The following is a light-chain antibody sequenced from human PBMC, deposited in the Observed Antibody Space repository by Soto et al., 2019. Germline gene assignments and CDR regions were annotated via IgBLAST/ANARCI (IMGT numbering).Light chain of an antibody. CDR3: QHYNNWPPPIT. Sequence: VMTQSPATLYVSTGVRVTLDCRASQRFSSTLAWYQQKPGHAQRRLIYGASTRDTGIPARFRGSGSGTVCTLTISSRQAEAFAVYYCQHYNNWPPPITFGQGTPLETK. V-gene: IGKV3-15*01. CDR2: GAS. J-gene: IGKJ5*01. CDR1: QRFSST.